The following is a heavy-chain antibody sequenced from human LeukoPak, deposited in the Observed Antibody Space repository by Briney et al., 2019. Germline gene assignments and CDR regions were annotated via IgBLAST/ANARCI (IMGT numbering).Heavy chain of an antibody. Sequence: PSETLSLTCTVSGGSISSSSYYWGWIRRPPGKGLEWIGSIYYSGNTYYNPSLKSRVTISVDTSKNQFSLKLSSVTAADTAVYYCARVYYYGSGRLQGGNWFDPWGQGTLVTVSS. J-gene: IGHJ5*02. V-gene: IGHV4-39*07. D-gene: IGHD3-10*01. CDR1: GGSISSSSYY. CDR2: IYYSGNT. CDR3: ARVYYYGSGRLQGGNWFDP.